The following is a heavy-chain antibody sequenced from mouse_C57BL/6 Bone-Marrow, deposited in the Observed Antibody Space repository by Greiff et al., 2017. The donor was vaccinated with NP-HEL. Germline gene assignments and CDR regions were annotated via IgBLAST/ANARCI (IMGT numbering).Heavy chain of an antibody. J-gene: IGHJ2*01. D-gene: IGHD4-1*01. CDR1: GYTFTSYW. V-gene: IGHV1-53*01. Sequence: VQLVESGTELVKPGASVKLSCKASGYTFTSYWMHWVKQRPGQGLEWIGNINPSNGGTNYNEKFKSKATLTVDKSSSTAYMQLSSLTSEDSAVYYCAREKLTETVYYYDYWGKGTTLTVAS. CDR2: INPSNGGT. CDR3: AREKLTETVYYYDY.